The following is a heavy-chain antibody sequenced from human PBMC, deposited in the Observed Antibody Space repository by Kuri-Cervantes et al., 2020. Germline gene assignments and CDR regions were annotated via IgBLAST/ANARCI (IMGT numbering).Heavy chain of an antibody. CDR1: GYTFTSYY. CDR3: ARVLRYFDYWFDP. J-gene: IGHJ5*02. Sequence: ASVKVSCKASGYTFTSYYMHWVRQAPGQGLEWMGWINPNSGGTNYAQKFQGRVTMTGATSISTAYMELSRLRSDDTAVYYCARVLRYFDYWFDPWGQGTLVTVSS. D-gene: IGHD3-9*01. V-gene: IGHV1-2*02. CDR2: INPNSGGT.